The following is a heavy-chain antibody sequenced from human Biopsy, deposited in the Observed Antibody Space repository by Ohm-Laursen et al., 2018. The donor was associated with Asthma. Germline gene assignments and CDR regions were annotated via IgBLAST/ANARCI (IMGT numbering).Heavy chain of an antibody. CDR2: ISYDGRNK. Sequence: SLRLSCTASGFTFNSYGMHWVRQAPGKGLEWVAVISYDGRNKYYGDSVKGRFTISRDNSKNTVYLQMISLRVEDTSVYYCARGAYYDFWSGYSRPIPGYYGMDVWGRGTTVTVPS. CDR1: GFTFNSYG. CDR3: ARGAYYDFWSGYSRPIPGYYGMDV. J-gene: IGHJ6*02. D-gene: IGHD3-3*01. V-gene: IGHV3-30*03.